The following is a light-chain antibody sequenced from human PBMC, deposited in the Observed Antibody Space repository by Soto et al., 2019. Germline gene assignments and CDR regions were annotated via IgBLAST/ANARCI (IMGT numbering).Light chain of an antibody. CDR3: QRYGSSPVT. J-gene: IGKJ1*01. CDR1: QSVRDRY. V-gene: IGKV3-20*01. Sequence: EIVLTQSPGTLSLSPGERATLSCRASQSVRDRYLAWYQQKPGQAPSLLIYDTSTRATGVPDRFSGSGSGTDFALTSSRVEPEDFAIYFCQRYGSSPVTFGQGTKVE. CDR2: DTS.